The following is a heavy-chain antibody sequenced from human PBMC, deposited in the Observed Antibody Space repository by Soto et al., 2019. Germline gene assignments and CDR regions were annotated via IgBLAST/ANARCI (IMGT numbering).Heavy chain of an antibody. CDR2: IHHSGST. CDR3: ASYGSGSYYNGYYFDY. V-gene: IGHV4-34*01. D-gene: IGHD3-10*01. J-gene: IGHJ4*02. Sequence: PSETLSLTCAVYGGSFSVYYWTWIRQPPGKGLEWIGEIHHSGSTNYNPSLKSRVTISVDTSKNQFSLELTSVTAADTAVYYCASYGSGSYYNGYYFDYWGQGTLVTVSS. CDR1: GGSFSVYY.